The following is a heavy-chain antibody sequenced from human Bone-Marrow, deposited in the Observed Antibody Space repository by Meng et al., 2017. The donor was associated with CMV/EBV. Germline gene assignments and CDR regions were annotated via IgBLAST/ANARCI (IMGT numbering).Heavy chain of an antibody. CDR2: IYYSGST. Sequence: GSLRLSCTVSGGSVSSGSYYWSWIRQPPGKGLEWIGYIYYSGSTNYNPSLKSRVTISVDTSKNQFSLKLSSVTAADTAVYYCARDKGHYDFWSGYGAWGQGQLVNVYS. D-gene: IGHD3-3*01. J-gene: IGHJ4*02. CDR3: ARDKGHYDFWSGYGA. CDR1: GGSVSSGSYY. V-gene: IGHV4-61*01.